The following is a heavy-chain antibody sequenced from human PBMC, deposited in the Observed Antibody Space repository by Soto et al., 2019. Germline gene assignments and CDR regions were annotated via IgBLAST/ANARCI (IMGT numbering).Heavy chain of an antibody. CDR1: GFTFSSYG. Sequence: GGSLRLSCAASGFTFSSYGMHWVRQAPGKGLEWVAVISYDGSNKYYADSVKGRFTISRDNSKNTLYLQMNSLRAEDTAVYYCAKDFPIYYGDYTLDYWGQGTLVT. D-gene: IGHD4-17*01. V-gene: IGHV3-30*18. CDR2: ISYDGSNK. J-gene: IGHJ4*02. CDR3: AKDFPIYYGDYTLDY.